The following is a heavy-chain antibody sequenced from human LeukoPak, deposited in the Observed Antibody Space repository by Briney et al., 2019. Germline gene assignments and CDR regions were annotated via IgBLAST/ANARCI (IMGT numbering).Heavy chain of an antibody. D-gene: IGHD5-18*01. V-gene: IGHV3-48*03. J-gene: IGHJ4*02. Sequence: PGGSLRLSCAASGFTFSSYEMNWVRQAPGKGLEWVSYISSSGGAIYYADSVQGRFTISRDNAKNSLYLQMNSLRAEDTAVYYCAREVGQLWLDYWGQGTLVTVSS. CDR3: AREVGQLWLDY. CDR1: GFTFSSYE. CDR2: ISSSGGAI.